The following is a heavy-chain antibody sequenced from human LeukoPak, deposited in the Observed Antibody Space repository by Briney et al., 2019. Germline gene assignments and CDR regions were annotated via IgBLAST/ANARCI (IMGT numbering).Heavy chain of an antibody. V-gene: IGHV3-23*01. D-gene: IGHD4-17*01. CDR2: ISADASST. CDR1: GFTFSSYA. Sequence: GGSLRLSCAASGFTFSSYAMSWVRQAPGKGLEWVSAISADASSTYYADSVRGPITISRDNSKNTLFLQMNSLRAEDTAVYYCARGAYGDYDYWGQGTLVTVSS. J-gene: IGHJ4*02. CDR3: ARGAYGDYDY.